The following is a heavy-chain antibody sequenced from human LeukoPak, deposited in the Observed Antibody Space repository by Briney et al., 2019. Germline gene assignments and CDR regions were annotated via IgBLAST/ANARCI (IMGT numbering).Heavy chain of an antibody. Sequence: GGSLRLSCAASGFTFSNYVLTWVRQGPGKGLEWVSAISGGGGSTFYADAVKGRFTISRDNSKNTLYLQMNSLRAGDTAVYYCAKIRQKAIAAAGCDYWGQGTLVTVSS. CDR2: ISGGGGST. CDR3: AKIRQKAIAAAGCDY. CDR1: GFTFSNYV. J-gene: IGHJ4*02. V-gene: IGHV3-23*01. D-gene: IGHD6-13*01.